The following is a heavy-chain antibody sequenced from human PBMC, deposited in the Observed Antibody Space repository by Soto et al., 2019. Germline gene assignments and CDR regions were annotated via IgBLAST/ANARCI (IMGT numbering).Heavy chain of an antibody. Sequence: GASVKVSCKTSGGTFSNDIITWVRQAPGQGLEWMGIINPSGGSTRYAQKFQGRVTMTRDTSTSTVYMELSSLRSEDTAVYYCAGVSTGTPARFDYWGQGTLVTVSS. CDR2: INPSGGST. CDR3: AGVSTGTPARFDY. V-gene: IGHV1-46*01. D-gene: IGHD1-1*01. CDR1: GGTFSNDI. J-gene: IGHJ4*02.